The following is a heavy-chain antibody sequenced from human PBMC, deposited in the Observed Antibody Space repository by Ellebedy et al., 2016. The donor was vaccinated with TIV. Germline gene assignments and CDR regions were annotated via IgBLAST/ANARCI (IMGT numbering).Heavy chain of an antibody. D-gene: IGHD3-22*01. Sequence: SETLSLTXTVSGGSISSSSYYWGWIRQPPGKGLEWIGSIYYSGSTYYNPSLKSRVTISVDTSKNQFSLKLSSVTAADTAVYYCARDKGSSGRSLDNWGQGTLVTVSS. CDR2: IYYSGST. V-gene: IGHV4-39*02. J-gene: IGHJ4*02. CDR1: GGSISSSSYY. CDR3: ARDKGSSGRSLDN.